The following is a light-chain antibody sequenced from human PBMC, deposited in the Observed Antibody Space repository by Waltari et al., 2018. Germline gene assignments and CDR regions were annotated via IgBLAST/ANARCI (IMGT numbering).Light chain of an antibody. CDR3: HSRDASGVGGS. Sequence: SSELTQDPAVSVAMGQTVTITCQGNGLRSYYASWYQQRPGPAPMLIMYDKNNRPSGVPDRFSGSNSDNTASLTITGAQAEDEASYYCHSRDASGVGGSFGGGTKLTVL. CDR1: GLRSYY. CDR2: DKN. V-gene: IGLV3-19*01. J-gene: IGLJ2*01.